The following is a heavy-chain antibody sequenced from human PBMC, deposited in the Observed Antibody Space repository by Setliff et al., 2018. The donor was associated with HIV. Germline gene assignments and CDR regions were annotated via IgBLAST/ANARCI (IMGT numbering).Heavy chain of an antibody. V-gene: IGHV4-31*03. D-gene: IGHD1-26*01. Sequence: SETLSLTCTVSGGSIGSGGSYWSWIRQHPGKGLEWIGNIYYNGSSYHNPSLKSRVNIALDTSKNQFSLNLRSVTTADTAVYYCARGPTPGIWYSGTFRYWYFDVWGRGTLVTVSS. CDR3: ARGPTPGIWYSGTFRYWYFDV. CDR2: IYYNGSS. CDR1: GGSIGSGGSY. J-gene: IGHJ2*01.